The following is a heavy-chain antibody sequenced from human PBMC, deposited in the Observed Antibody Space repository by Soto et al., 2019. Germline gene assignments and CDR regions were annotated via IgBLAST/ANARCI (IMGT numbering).Heavy chain of an antibody. J-gene: IGHJ6*03. CDR3: ARDPLRYCSSTSCYPMNYYYMDV. D-gene: IGHD2-2*01. Sequence: GGSLRLSCAASGFTFSSYWMSWVRQAPGKGLEWVANIKQDGSEKYYVDSVKGRFTISRDNAKNSLYLQMNSLRAEDTAVYYCARDPLRYCSSTSCYPMNYYYMDVWGKGTTVTVSS. CDR1: GFTFSSYW. CDR2: IKQDGSEK. V-gene: IGHV3-7*01.